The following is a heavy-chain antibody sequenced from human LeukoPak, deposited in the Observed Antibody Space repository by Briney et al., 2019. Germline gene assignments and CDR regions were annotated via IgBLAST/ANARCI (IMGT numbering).Heavy chain of an antibody. Sequence: PGGSLRLSCAASGFTFDDYGMSWVRQAPGKGLEWVSGINWNGGSTGYADSVKGRFTISRDNAKNSLYLQMNSLRAEDTALYYCARGGAAAGSDAFDIWGQGTMVTVSS. CDR3: ARGGAAAGSDAFDI. D-gene: IGHD6-13*01. V-gene: IGHV3-20*04. CDR1: GFTFDDYG. CDR2: INWNGGST. J-gene: IGHJ3*02.